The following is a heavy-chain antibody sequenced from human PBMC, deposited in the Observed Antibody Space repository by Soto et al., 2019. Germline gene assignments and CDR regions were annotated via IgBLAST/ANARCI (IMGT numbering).Heavy chain of an antibody. CDR3: ARWDCSSTSCRSNAFDI. Sequence: GASVKVSCKASGYTFTSYGISWARQAPGQGLEWMGWITTYSGNTYYEQTFQGRVTMTSDTSTNTAYMELRSLRSDDTAVYYCARWDCSSTSCRSNAFDIWGQGTMVTVSS. CDR2: ITTYSGNT. D-gene: IGHD2-2*01. V-gene: IGHV1-18*01. J-gene: IGHJ3*02. CDR1: GYTFTSYG.